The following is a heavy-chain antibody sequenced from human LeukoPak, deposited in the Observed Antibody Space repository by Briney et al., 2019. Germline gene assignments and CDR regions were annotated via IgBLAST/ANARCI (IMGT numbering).Heavy chain of an antibody. Sequence: SVTLSLTCAVYGGSFSGYCWSWIRQPPGKGLEWIGEINHSGSTNYNPSLKSRVTISVDTSKNQFSLKLSSVTAADTAVYYCARDHGSGSYYRANPNPFDYWGQGTLVTVSS. V-gene: IGHV4-34*01. CDR1: GGSFSGYC. J-gene: IGHJ4*02. D-gene: IGHD3-10*01. CDR3: ARDHGSGSYYRANPNPFDY. CDR2: INHSGST.